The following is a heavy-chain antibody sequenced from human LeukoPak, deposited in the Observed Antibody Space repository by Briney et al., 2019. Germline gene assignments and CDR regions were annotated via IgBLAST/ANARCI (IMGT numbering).Heavy chain of an antibody. V-gene: IGHV5-51*01. J-gene: IGHJ3*02. CDR2: IYPGDSDI. CDR1: GYSFTSYW. CDR3: ARCRGYDFWNGFHAFDM. Sequence: GGSLKISCKGSGYSFTSYWIGWVRQMPGKGLEWMGLIYPGDSDIRYSPSFQGQVTISADKSISTAYLQWSSLKASDTAMYYCARCRGYDFWNGFHAFDMWGQETMVTVSS. D-gene: IGHD3-3*01.